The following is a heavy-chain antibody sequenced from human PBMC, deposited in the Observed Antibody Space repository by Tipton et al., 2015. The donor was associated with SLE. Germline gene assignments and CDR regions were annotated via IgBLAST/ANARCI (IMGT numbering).Heavy chain of an antibody. V-gene: IGHV4-34*01. Sequence: TLSLTCAVYGGSLNSGSFIAYYWSWIRQPPGKGLEWVGDIDHSGSTNYKPSLKSRLTISVDKSKNYFSLELTSVTAADTAVYYCVRVGDVNVVPGRSDRHLDYWGQGTLVTVSS. CDR1: GGSLNSGSFIAYY. D-gene: IGHD2-21*02. CDR3: VRVGDVNVVPGRSDRHLDY. J-gene: IGHJ4*02. CDR2: IDHSGST.